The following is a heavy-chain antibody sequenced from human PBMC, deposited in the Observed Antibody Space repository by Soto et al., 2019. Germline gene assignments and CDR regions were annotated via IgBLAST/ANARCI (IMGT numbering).Heavy chain of an antibody. CDR2: ISSSSSYI. Sequence: EVQLVESGGGLVKPGGSLRLSCAASGFTFSSYSMNWVRQAPGKGLEWVSSISSSSSYIYYADSVKGRFTISRDNAKNSLYLQRNSLRAEDTAVYYCARYIDYYDSSGYYRDYWGQGTLVTVSS. CDR1: GFTFSSYS. CDR3: ARYIDYYDSSGYYRDY. J-gene: IGHJ4*02. V-gene: IGHV3-21*01. D-gene: IGHD3-22*01.